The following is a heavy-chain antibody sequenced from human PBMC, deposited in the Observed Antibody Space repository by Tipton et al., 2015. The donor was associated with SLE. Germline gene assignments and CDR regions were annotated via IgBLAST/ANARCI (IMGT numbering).Heavy chain of an antibody. CDR2: ISSSGSTI. J-gene: IGHJ6*02. V-gene: IGHV3-48*04. CDR3: ARAMGTHYYYYGMDV. CDR1: GFTFSSYG. Sequence: SGFTFSSYGMHWVRQAPGKGLEWVSYISSSGSTIYYADSVKGRFTISRDNAKNSLYLQMNSLRAEDTAVYYCARAMGTHYYYYGMDVWGQGTTVTVSS. D-gene: IGHD7-27*01.